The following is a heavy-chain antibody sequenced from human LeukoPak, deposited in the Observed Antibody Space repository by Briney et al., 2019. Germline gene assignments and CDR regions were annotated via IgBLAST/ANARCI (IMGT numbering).Heavy chain of an antibody. CDR3: AKDIAVAGDYYFDY. V-gene: IGHV3-30*18. Sequence: GRSLRLSCAASGFTFSSYGMHWVRQALGKGLEWVAVISYDGSNKYYADSVKGRFTISRDNSKNTLYLQMNSLRAEDTAVYYCAKDIAVAGDYYFDYWGQGTLVTASS. D-gene: IGHD6-19*01. CDR2: ISYDGSNK. CDR1: GFTFSSYG. J-gene: IGHJ4*02.